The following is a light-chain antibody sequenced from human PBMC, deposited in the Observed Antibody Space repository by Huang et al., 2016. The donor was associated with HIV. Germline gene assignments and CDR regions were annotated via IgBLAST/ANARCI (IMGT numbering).Light chain of an antibody. V-gene: IGKV1-27*01. CDR3: QKYDSAPRT. CDR2: GAS. Sequence: IEMTQSPPSLSASIGDRVTLTCRASHDISTFLAWYQQKPGSPPKLLIYGASVVQSGVPSRFSGSGSGKDFTLTINSLQPEDVAKYYCQKYDSAPRTFGQGTKVEVK. CDR1: HDISTF. J-gene: IGKJ1*01.